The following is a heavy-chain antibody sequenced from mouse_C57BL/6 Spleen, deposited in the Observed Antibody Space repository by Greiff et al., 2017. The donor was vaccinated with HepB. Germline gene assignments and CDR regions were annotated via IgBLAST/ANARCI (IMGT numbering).Heavy chain of an antibody. V-gene: IGHV5-12*01. Sequence: EVQLVESGGGLVQPGGSLKLSCAASGFTFSDYYMYWVRQTPEKRLEWVAYISNGGGSTYYPDTVKGRFTISRDNSKNTLDLQMRRLKSEDTAMYYCARPPITTVGYFDVWGTGTTVTVSS. D-gene: IGHD1-1*01. CDR3: ARPPITTVGYFDV. CDR1: GFTFSDYY. CDR2: ISNGGGST. J-gene: IGHJ1*03.